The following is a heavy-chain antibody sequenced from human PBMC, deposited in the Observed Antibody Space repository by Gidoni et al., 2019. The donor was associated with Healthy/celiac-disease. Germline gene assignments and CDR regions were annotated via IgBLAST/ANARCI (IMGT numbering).Heavy chain of an antibody. Sequence: QVQLVQSGAEVKKPGASVKVSCKVSGYTLTELSMHWVRQAPGKGLEWMGGFDPEDGETIYAQKFQGRVTMTEDTSTDTAYMELSSLRSEDTAVYYCATEHPTWELLSRAFDIWGQGTMVTVSS. CDR1: GYTLTELS. J-gene: IGHJ3*02. CDR3: ATEHPTWELLSRAFDI. D-gene: IGHD1-26*01. V-gene: IGHV1-24*01. CDR2: FDPEDGET.